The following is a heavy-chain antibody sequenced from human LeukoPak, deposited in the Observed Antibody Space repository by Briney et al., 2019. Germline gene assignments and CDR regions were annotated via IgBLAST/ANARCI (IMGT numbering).Heavy chain of an antibody. D-gene: IGHD1-26*01. CDR1: GYTFTSYY. Sequence: ASVKVSCKASGYTFTSYYMHWVRQAPGQGLEWMGIINPRGGSTSYAQKFQGRVTMTRDMSTSTVYMELSSLRSEDTAVYYCARDGLPATYVRWRYFDYWGQGTLVTVSS. V-gene: IGHV1-46*01. CDR3: ARDGLPATYVRWRYFDY. CDR2: INPRGGST. J-gene: IGHJ4*02.